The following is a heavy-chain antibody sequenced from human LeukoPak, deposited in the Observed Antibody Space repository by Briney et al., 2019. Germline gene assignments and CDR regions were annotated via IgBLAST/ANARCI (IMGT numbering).Heavy chain of an antibody. Sequence: PGGTLRLTCAASGVTFSSYDMNWVRQAPGKGLEWVSYISTDSSTMYYADSVKRRFTISRDNAPNSLYLQMSSLRAEDTAVYYCARGPPLFDPWGQGTLVTVSS. CDR1: GVTFSSYD. J-gene: IGHJ5*02. CDR3: ARGPPLFDP. CDR2: ISTDSSTM. V-gene: IGHV3-48*01.